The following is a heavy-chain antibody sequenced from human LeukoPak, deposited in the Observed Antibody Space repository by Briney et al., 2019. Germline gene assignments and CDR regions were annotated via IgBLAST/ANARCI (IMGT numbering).Heavy chain of an antibody. CDR1: GFTFTSYS. Sequence: PGGSLRLSCAASGFTFTSYSMSWVRQAPGKGLEWVSGTSDRGDYTYYADSVKGRFTISRDGSKNTLSLQMNSLGAEDTALYFCARKAQYNGHYPLDYWGQGTLVTVSS. V-gene: IGHV3-23*01. CDR2: TSDRGDYT. J-gene: IGHJ4*02. CDR3: ARKAQYNGHYPLDY. D-gene: IGHD1-7*01.